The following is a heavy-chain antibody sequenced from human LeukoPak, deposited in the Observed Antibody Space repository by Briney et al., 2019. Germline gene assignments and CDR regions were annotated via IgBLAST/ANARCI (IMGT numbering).Heavy chain of an antibody. CDR3: AKVRYYYDSSGSSYYFDY. CDR1: GFTFSSYG. J-gene: IGHJ4*02. D-gene: IGHD3-22*01. Sequence: PGRSLRLSCAASGFTFSSYGMHWVRQAPGKGLEWVAVIWYDGSNKYYADSVKGRFTISRDNSKNTLYLQMNSLGAEDTAVYYCAKVRYYYDSSGSSYYFDYWGQGTLATVSS. CDR2: IWYDGSNK. V-gene: IGHV3-33*06.